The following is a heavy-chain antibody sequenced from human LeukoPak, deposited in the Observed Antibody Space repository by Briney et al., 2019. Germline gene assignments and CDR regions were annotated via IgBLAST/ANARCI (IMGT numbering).Heavy chain of an antibody. J-gene: IGHJ1*01. Sequence: SETLSLTCAVYGGSFSGYYWSWIRQPPGKGLEWIGEINHSGSTNYNPSLKSRVTISVDTSKNQFSLKLSSVTAADTAVYYCARGRDILTGYYKHEYFQHWGQGILVTVSS. D-gene: IGHD3-9*01. CDR3: ARGRDILTGYYKHEYFQH. CDR2: INHSGST. V-gene: IGHV4-34*01. CDR1: GGSFSGYY.